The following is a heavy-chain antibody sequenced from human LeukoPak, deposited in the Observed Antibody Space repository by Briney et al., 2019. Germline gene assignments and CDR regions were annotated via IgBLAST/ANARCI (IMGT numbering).Heavy chain of an antibody. D-gene: IGHD4-23*01. CDR2: ITYDDGSEK. CDR1: GFTFSNYA. Sequence: QPGRSLRLSCTASGFTFSNYAMYWVRQAPGKGLEWVALITYDDGSEKHYGDSVKGRFTISRDSAKNSLYLQMNSMRAEDTAVYYCARGDYGGDSGYVYWGQGTLVTVSS. J-gene: IGHJ4*02. CDR3: ARGDYGGDSGYVY. V-gene: IGHV3-30*04.